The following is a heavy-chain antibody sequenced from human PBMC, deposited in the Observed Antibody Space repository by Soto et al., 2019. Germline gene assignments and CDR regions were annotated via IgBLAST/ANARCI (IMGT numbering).Heavy chain of an antibody. Sequence: NPSETLSLTCTFSGGSISSYYWSWIRQPPGKGLEWIGYIYYSGSTNYNPSLKSRVTISVDTSKNQFSLKLSSVTAADTAVYYCAKGALGNYDFWSGYQSWFDPWGQGTRVTVSS. CDR3: AKGALGNYDFWSGYQSWFDP. V-gene: IGHV4-59*01. J-gene: IGHJ5*02. CDR1: GGSISSYY. D-gene: IGHD3-3*01. CDR2: IYYSGST.